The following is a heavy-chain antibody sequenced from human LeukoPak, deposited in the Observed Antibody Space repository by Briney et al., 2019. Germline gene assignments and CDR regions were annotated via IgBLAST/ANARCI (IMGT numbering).Heavy chain of an antibody. V-gene: IGHV5-51*01. J-gene: IGHJ5*02. CDR3: ARRGRRIAVADPARGWFDP. CDR2: IYPGDSDT. D-gene: IGHD6-19*01. CDR1: GYRFTSYW. Sequence: KRGESLKISCKGSGYRFTSYWIGWVRQMPGKGLEWMGIIYPGDSDTRYSPSFQGQVTISADKSISTAYLQWSSLKASDTAMYYCARRGRRIAVADPARGWFDPWGQGTLVTVSS.